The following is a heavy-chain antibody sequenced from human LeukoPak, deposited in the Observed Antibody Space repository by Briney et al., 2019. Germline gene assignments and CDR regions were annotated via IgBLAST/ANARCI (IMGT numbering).Heavy chain of an antibody. CDR2: IRYDGSNK. Sequence: PGGSLRLSCTASGFTFGDYAMSWFRQAPGKGLEWVAFIRYDGSNKYYADSVKGRFTISRDNSKNTLYLQMNSLRAEDTAVYYCAKDRQLVGNYFDYWGQGTLVTVSS. V-gene: IGHV3-30*02. CDR3: AKDRQLVGNYFDY. D-gene: IGHD6-13*01. J-gene: IGHJ4*02. CDR1: GFTFGDYA.